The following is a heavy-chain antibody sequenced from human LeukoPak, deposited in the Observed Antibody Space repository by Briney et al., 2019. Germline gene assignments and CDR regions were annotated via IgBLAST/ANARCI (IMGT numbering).Heavy chain of an antibody. D-gene: IGHD3-22*01. Sequence: PSETLSLTCTVSGGSIRSSYYYWGWIRQPPGKGLEWIGSIYDSGSTYYNPSLKSRVTISVDTSKNQFSLKLNSVTAADTAVYYCARGRRRGSGYPIFDYWGQGTLVTVSS. CDR2: IYDSGST. CDR1: GGSIRSSYYY. V-gene: IGHV4-39*01. CDR3: ARGRRRGSGYPIFDY. J-gene: IGHJ4*02.